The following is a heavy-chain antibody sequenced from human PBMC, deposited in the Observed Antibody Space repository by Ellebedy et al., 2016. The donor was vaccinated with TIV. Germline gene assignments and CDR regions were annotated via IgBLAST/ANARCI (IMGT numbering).Heavy chain of an antibody. CDR3: AKGRSAAVDH. Sequence: GESLKISCAASGFTFSSFGMHWVRQAPGKGLEWLTYTRDDESRKYYADSVKGRFTISRDNSKNILYLQMNNLRAEDTARYYCAKGRSAAVDHWGQGTLVIVSS. CDR1: GFTFSSFG. J-gene: IGHJ4*02. CDR2: TRDDESRK. D-gene: IGHD6-13*01. V-gene: IGHV3-30*02.